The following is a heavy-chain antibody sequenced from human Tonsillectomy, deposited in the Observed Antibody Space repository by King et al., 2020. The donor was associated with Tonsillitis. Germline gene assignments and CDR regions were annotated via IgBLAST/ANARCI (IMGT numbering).Heavy chain of an antibody. J-gene: IGHJ5*02. CDR1: GGSISSRSYY. V-gene: IGHV4-39*02. D-gene: IGHD2-2*01. CDR3: AKIKYCGSSDCYGDWFDP. Sequence: LQLQESGPGLVKPSKTLSLTCTVSGGSISSRSYYWVWIRQPPGQGLEWIGSIYYTGSTYYNPSLKSRVIISVDTSKNHYSLNLSSVTAADTAVYYCAKIKYCGSSDCYGDWFDPWGQGTLVIVSS. CDR2: IYYTGST.